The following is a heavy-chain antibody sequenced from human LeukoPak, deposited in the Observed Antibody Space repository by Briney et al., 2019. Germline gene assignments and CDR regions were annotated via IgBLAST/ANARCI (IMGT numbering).Heavy chain of an antibody. D-gene: IGHD5-12*01. CDR3: SSNTIVATIGRGGY. V-gene: IGHV1-8*01. CDR1: GYTFTSYD. CDR2: MNPNSGNT. Sequence: ASVKVSCKSSGYTFTSYDINWVRQATGQGLEWMGWMNPNSGNTGYAQKFQGRVTMTRKTSISTAYMELSSLRSEDTAVYYRSSNTIVATIGRGGYWGQGTLVTVSS. J-gene: IGHJ4*02.